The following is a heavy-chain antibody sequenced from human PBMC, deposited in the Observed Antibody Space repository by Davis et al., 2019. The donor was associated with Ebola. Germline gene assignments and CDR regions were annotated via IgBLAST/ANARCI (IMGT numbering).Heavy chain of an antibody. CDR3: ARDPSWGRDV. Sequence: GESLKISCAASGFTFSDYYMSWIRQAPGKGLEWISYISIGGKNIHYADSVKGRFTVSRDNAKNSLYLQMNSLRAEDTAVYYCARDPSWGRDVWGQGTTVTVSS. V-gene: IGHV3-11*01. CDR1: GFTFSDYY. CDR2: ISIGGKNI. J-gene: IGHJ6*02.